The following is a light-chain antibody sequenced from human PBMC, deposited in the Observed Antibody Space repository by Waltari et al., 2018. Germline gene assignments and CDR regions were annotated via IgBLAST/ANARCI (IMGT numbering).Light chain of an antibody. J-gene: IGLJ2*01. CDR3: SSYAGSNSLGI. CDR1: SSDLGAYKY. CDR2: DVS. V-gene: IGLV2-14*03. Sequence: QSALTQPASVSGPPGQSITISCTGTSSDLGAYKYVSWYQQHPGKAPRLILYDVSSRPSGVPNRFSGSKSGNTASLTISGLQADDDADYYCSSYAGSNSLGIFGAGTKLTVL.